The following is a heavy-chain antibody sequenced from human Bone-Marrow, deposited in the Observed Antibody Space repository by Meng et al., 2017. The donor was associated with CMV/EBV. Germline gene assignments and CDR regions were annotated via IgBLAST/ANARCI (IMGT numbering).Heavy chain of an antibody. V-gene: IGHV4-34*01. D-gene: IGHD6-6*01. CDR1: GGSFSGYY. Sequence: SETLSLTCAVYGGSFSGYYWSWIRQPPGRGLEWIGEINHSGSTNYNPSLKSRVTISVDTSKNQFSLKLSSVTAADTAVYYCARDTARRYYYCGMDVWGQGTTVTVSS. CDR3: ARDTARRYYYCGMDV. CDR2: INHSGST. J-gene: IGHJ6*02.